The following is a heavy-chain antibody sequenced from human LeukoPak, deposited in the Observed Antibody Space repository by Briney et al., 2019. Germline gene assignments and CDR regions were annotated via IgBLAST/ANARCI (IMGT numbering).Heavy chain of an antibody. CDR3: AKVADSSSHSIDY. D-gene: IGHD6-6*01. Sequence: GRSLRLSCAASGFTFSSYGMHWVRQAPGKGLEWVAFIRYDGSNKYYADSVKGRFTISRDNSKNTLYLQMNSLRAEDTAVYYCAKVADSSSHSIDYWGQGALVTVSS. V-gene: IGHV3-30*02. CDR1: GFTFSSYG. J-gene: IGHJ4*02. CDR2: IRYDGSNK.